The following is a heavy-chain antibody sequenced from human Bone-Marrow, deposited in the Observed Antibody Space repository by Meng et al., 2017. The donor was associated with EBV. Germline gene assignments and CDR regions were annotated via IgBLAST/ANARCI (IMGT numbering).Heavy chain of an antibody. D-gene: IGHD6-13*01. J-gene: IGHJ4*02. CDR3: ASLAAAGPPFDY. CDR1: GGSISSSNC. V-gene: IGHV4-4*02. Sequence: VHVQASGSGLGKPSGTLSITCAVSGGSISSSNCWSWVRQPPGKGLEWIGEIYHSGSTNYNPSLKSRVTISVDKSKNQFSLKLSSVTAADTAVYYCASLAAAGPPFDYWGQGTLVTVSS. CDR2: IYHSGST.